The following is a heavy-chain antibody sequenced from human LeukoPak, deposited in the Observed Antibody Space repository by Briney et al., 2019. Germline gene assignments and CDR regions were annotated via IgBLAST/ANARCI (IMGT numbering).Heavy chain of an antibody. Sequence: GGSLRLSCAASGFTFSSYGMHWVRQAPGKGLEWVSVIWYDGSNKYYADSVKGRFTISRDNSKNTLYLQMNSLRAEDTAVYYCAREQDYGDYGSFIDYWGQGILVTVSS. V-gene: IGHV3-33*01. CDR2: IWYDGSNK. CDR3: AREQDYGDYGSFIDY. J-gene: IGHJ4*02. D-gene: IGHD4-17*01. CDR1: GFTFSSYG.